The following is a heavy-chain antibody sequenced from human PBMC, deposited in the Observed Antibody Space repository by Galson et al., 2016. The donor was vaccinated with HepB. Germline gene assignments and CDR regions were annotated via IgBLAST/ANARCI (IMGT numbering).Heavy chain of an antibody. CDR2: ISRTGNTI. V-gene: IGHV3-11*01. CDR1: GFTFSDYY. D-gene: IGHD1-1*01. Sequence: SLRLSCAASGFTFSDYYMSWIRQAPGKGLEWLSYISRTGNTIYYADSVKGRFTISRDNAKNSLYLQMNSLTAEDTAVYYCAIDKAGTGIAPFDYWGQGTLVTVSS. CDR3: AIDKAGTGIAPFDY. J-gene: IGHJ4*02.